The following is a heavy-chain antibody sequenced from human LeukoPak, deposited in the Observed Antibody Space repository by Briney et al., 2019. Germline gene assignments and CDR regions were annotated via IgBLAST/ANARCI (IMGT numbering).Heavy chain of an antibody. CDR1: GGSISSYY. D-gene: IGHD5-24*01. V-gene: IGHV4-59*12. CDR3: AREVSARDGSLGRPFDY. Sequence: SETPSLTCTVSGGSISSYYWSWIRQPPGKGLEWIGYIYYSGSTNYNPSLKSRVTISVDTSKNQFSLKLSSVTAADTAVYYCAREVSARDGSLGRPFDYWGQGTLVTVSS. J-gene: IGHJ4*02. CDR2: IYYSGST.